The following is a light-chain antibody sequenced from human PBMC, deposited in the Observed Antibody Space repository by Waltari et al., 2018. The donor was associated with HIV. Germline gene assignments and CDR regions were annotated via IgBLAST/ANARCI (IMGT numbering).Light chain of an antibody. CDR2: DAS. J-gene: IGKJ4*01. Sequence: DIPMTQSPYSLSASVRDRVTMTCQATQDIRKSLNWYQQKPGKAPKLLIYDASNLETGVSSRFSGSGSGTDFTFTINSLQPEDIATYSCQQYYSLPSITFGGGTKVDIK. CDR3: QQYYSLPSIT. V-gene: IGKV1-33*01. CDR1: QDIRKS.